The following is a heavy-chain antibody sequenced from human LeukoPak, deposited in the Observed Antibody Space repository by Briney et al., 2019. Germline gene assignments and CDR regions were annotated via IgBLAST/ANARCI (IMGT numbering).Heavy chain of an antibody. Sequence: GGSLRLSCAASGFTFSDYYMSWIRQPPGKGLEWVSGISGDGDHTYYADSVKGRFTISRDNSKNTLSLQMSGLRAEDTAIYYCAKPATISPRDYWGQGTLVSVSS. CDR2: ISGDGDHT. CDR3: AKPATISPRDY. V-gene: IGHV3-23*01. J-gene: IGHJ4*02. CDR1: GFTFSDYY. D-gene: IGHD2-21*01.